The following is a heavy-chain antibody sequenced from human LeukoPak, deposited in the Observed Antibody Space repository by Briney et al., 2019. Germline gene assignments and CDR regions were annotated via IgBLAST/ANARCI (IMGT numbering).Heavy chain of an antibody. Sequence: PGGSLRLSCAASGFTFSSYAMSWVRQAPGKGLEWVSAISGSGGSTYYADSVKGRFTISRDNSKNTLYLQMNSLRAEDTAVYYCAKGPRDLICSSSSWFDPWGQGTLVTVSS. CDR2: ISGSGGST. V-gene: IGHV3-23*01. CDR3: AKGPRDLICSSSSWFDP. D-gene: IGHD6-13*01. CDR1: GFTFSSYA. J-gene: IGHJ5*02.